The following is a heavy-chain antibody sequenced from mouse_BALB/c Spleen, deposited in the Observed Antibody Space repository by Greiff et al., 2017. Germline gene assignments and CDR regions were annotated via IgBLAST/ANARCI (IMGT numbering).Heavy chain of an antibody. CDR2: ISSGGSYT. CDR1: GFTFSSYG. Sequence: EVHLVESGGDLVKPGGSLKLSCAASGFTFSSYGMSWVRQTPDKRLEWVATISSGGSYTYYPDSVKGRFTISRDNAKNTLYLQMSSLKSEDTAMYYCARVQYHGAMDYWGQGTSVTVSS. J-gene: IGHJ4*01. V-gene: IGHV5-6*01. CDR3: ARVQYHGAMDY. D-gene: IGHD5-1*01.